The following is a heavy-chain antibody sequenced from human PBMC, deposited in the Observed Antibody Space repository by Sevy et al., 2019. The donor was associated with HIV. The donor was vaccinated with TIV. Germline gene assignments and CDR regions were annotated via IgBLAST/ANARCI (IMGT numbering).Heavy chain of an antibody. V-gene: IGHV5-51*01. D-gene: IGHD3-10*01. CDR3: ARETMVRGVIYAFDI. CDR1: GYSFTSYW. J-gene: IGHJ3*02. CDR2: IYPGDSDT. Sequence: GESLKISCKDSGYSFTSYWIGWVRQMPGKGLEWMGIIYPGDSDTRYSPSFQGQVTISADKSISTAYLQWSSLKASDTAMYYCARETMVRGVIYAFDIWGQGTMVTVSS.